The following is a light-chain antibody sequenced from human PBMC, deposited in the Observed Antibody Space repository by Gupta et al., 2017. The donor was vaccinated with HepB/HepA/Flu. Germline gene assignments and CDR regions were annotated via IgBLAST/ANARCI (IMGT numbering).Light chain of an antibody. CDR2: GAS. Sequence: EIVLTQSPGTLSLSPGERATLSFRASQSVSSSYLAWYQQKPGQAPRLLIYGASSRATGIPDRFSGSGSGTDFTLTISRLEPEDFAVYYCQQFCTSPCTFGQGTKMEIK. J-gene: IGKJ2*02. CDR3: QQFCTSPCT. V-gene: IGKV3-20*01. CDR1: QSVSSSY.